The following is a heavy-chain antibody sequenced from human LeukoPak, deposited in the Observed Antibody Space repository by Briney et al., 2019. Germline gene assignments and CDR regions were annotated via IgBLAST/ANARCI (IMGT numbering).Heavy chain of an antibody. Sequence: SETLSLTCAVSGYSISSGYYWGWIRQPPGKGLEWIATFYHGWSTYYNPSLKSRVTISVDTSKNHFSLKLTSVTAADTAVYYCAGLGQVITEPRFDYWGQGTLVTVPS. D-gene: IGHD3/OR15-3a*01. CDR2: FYHGWST. CDR3: AGLGQVITEPRFDY. J-gene: IGHJ4*02. V-gene: IGHV4-38-2*01. CDR1: GYSISSGYY.